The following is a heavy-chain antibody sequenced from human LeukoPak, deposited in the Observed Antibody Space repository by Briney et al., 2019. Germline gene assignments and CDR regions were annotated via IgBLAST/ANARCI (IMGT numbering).Heavy chain of an antibody. D-gene: IGHD3-22*01. Sequence: KPSETLSLTCTVSGGSISSYYWSWIRQPPGKGLEWIGYIYYSGSTNYNPSLKSRVTISVDTSKNQFSLKLSSVTAADTAVYYCARDDYDSSGYYVYFQHWGQGTLVTVSS. CDR3: ARDDYDSSGYYVYFQH. CDR1: GGSISSYY. J-gene: IGHJ1*01. V-gene: IGHV4-59*01. CDR2: IYYSGST.